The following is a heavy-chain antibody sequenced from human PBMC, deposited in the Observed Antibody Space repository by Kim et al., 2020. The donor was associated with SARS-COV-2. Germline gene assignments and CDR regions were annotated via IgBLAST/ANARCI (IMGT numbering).Heavy chain of an antibody. Sequence: KFQGRVTMTRDTSTSTLYMELSSLRSEDTAVYYCARAPPVMAAAGGWFDPWGQGTLVTVSS. V-gene: IGHV1-46*01. D-gene: IGHD6-13*01. CDR3: ARAPPVMAAAGGWFDP. J-gene: IGHJ5*02.